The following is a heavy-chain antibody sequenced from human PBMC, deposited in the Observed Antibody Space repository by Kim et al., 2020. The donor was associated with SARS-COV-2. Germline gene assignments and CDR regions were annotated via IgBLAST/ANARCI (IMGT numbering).Heavy chain of an antibody. Sequence: GGSLRLSCAVSGFTFSSYEMEWVRQAPGKGLEWVSYISSSGGTFWYADSVKGRFTISRDNAKHSLYLQMNSLRAEDTAVYYCARNPRGMDVRGQGTTV. CDR2: ISSSGGTF. J-gene: IGHJ6*02. V-gene: IGHV3-48*03. CDR1: GFTFSSYE. CDR3: ARNPRGMDV.